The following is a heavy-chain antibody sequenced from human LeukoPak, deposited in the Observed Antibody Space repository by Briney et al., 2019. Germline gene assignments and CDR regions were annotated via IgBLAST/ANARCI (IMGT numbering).Heavy chain of an antibody. Sequence: GGSLRLSCAASGFTFSTYSMNWVRQAPGKGLEWVASITSPVGHIYYADSLKGRITISRDNAKSSLYLQMNSLRAEDTAVYYCATDGQSSGWYGFDYWGPGTLVTVSS. CDR3: ATDGQSSGWYGFDY. J-gene: IGHJ4*02. CDR1: GFTFSTYS. D-gene: IGHD6-19*01. CDR2: ITSPVGHI. V-gene: IGHV3-21*01.